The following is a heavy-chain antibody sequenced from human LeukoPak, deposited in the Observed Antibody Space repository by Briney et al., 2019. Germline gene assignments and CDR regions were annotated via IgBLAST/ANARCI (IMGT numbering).Heavy chain of an antibody. CDR1: GGPISSSSYF. D-gene: IGHD2-2*01. Sequence: PSETLSLTCTVSGGPISSSSYFWAWIRQPPGKGLEWIGSIYCSGSAYYNPSFKSRVAISIDPSKNQLSLKLRSVTAADTAVYYCARHGNIVIVPAALGFDYWGQGTLVTVSS. V-gene: IGHV4-39*01. CDR3: ARHGNIVIVPAALGFDY. CDR2: IYCSGSA. J-gene: IGHJ4*02.